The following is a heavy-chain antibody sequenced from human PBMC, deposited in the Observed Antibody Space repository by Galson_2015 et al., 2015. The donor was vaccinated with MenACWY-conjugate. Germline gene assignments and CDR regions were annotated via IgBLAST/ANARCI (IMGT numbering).Heavy chain of an antibody. Sequence: SLRLSCAASGFIFNTYWMHWVRQAPGKGLVWVSRINPGGSSTNYAHSVKDRFTISRDNAKNTLYLQMNSLRPEDTAVFYCAKSRGASFYFDAWGQGPLVTVSS. CDR2: INPGGSST. CDR1: GFIFNTYW. CDR3: AKSRGASFYFDA. J-gene: IGHJ4*02. V-gene: IGHV3-74*01.